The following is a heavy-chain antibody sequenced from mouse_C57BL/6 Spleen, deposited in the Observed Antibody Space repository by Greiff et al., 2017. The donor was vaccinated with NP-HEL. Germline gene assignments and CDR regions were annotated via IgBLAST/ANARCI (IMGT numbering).Heavy chain of an antibody. CDR1: GYAFSSSW. J-gene: IGHJ2*01. V-gene: IGHV1-82*01. D-gene: IGHD2-3*01. CDR3: ARQDDGYY. CDR2: GDT. Sequence: QVQLQQSGPELVKPGASVKISCKASGYAFSSSWMNWVKQRPGKGLEWIGDTNYNGKFKGKATLTADKSSSTAYMQLSSLTSEDSAVYFCARQDDGYYWGQGTTLTVSS.